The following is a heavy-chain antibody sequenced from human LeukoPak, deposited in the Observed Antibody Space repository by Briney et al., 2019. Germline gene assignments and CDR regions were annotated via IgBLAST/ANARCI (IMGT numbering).Heavy chain of an antibody. D-gene: IGHD2-2*01. Sequence: ASVKVSCKASGYTCTSYYMHWVRQAPGQGLEWMGIINPSGGSTSYAQKFQGRVTMTRDTSTSTVYMELSSLRSEDTAVYYCARDVGYCSSTSCPEYYFDYWGQGTLVTVSS. V-gene: IGHV1-46*03. CDR1: GYTCTSYY. CDR3: ARDVGYCSSTSCPEYYFDY. J-gene: IGHJ4*02. CDR2: INPSGGST.